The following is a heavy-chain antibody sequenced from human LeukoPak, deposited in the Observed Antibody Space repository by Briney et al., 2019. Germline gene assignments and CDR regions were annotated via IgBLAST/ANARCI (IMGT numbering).Heavy chain of an antibody. CDR3: ARRDGGYKEDY. CDR1: GYXFTNYW. J-gene: IGHJ4*02. V-gene: IGHV5-51*01. CDR2: IYPGDSDT. D-gene: IGHD5-24*01. Sequence: GESLKISCKGSGYXFTNYWICWARQMPGKGLEWMGIIYPGDSDTRYSPSFQGQVTISADKSISTAYLQWSSLKASDTAIYYCARRDGGYKEDYWGQGTLVTVSS.